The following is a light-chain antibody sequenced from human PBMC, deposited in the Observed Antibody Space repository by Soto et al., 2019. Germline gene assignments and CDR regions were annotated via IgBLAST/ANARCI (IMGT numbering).Light chain of an antibody. CDR3: QHYGSSSFFT. CDR1: QSVSSNY. J-gene: IGKJ3*01. Sequence: EIVLTQTPGTLSLSPGERATLSCRASQSVSSNYLAWYQQIPGQAPRLLIYSTSSRASGIPDRFSGSGSGADFTLTISRLEPEDFAVYYCQHYGSSSFFTFGPGTRVDLQ. CDR2: STS. V-gene: IGKV3-20*01.